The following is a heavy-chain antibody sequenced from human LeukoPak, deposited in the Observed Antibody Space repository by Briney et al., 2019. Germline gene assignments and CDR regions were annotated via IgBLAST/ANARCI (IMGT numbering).Heavy chain of an antibody. Sequence: RGSLRLSCAASGFTFSSYAMSWVRQAPGKGLEWVSAISGSGGSTYYADSVKGRFTISRDSSKNTLFLQMISLRAEDTAVYYCARDHITMIRGVSYYYYGMDVWGQGTTVTVSS. CDR1: GFTFSSYA. V-gene: IGHV3-23*01. CDR3: ARDHITMIRGVSYYYYGMDV. J-gene: IGHJ6*02. CDR2: ISGSGGST. D-gene: IGHD3-10*01.